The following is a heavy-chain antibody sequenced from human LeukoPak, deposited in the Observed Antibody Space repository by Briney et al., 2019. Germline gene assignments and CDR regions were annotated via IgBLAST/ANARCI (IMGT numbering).Heavy chain of an antibody. D-gene: IGHD2-21*01. CDR2: ISSSGSYI. J-gene: IGHJ4*02. Sequence: GGSLRLSCAASGFTFSNYYMNWARQAPGKGLEWVSSISSSGSYIYYADSVKGRLTISRDNAKNSLYLQMNILRAEDTAVYYCTYETFDYWGQGTLVTVSS. CDR3: TYETFDY. V-gene: IGHV3-21*01. CDR1: GFTFSNYY.